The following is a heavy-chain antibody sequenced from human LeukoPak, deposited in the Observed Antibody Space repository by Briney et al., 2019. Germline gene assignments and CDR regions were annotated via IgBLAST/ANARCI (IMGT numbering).Heavy chain of an antibody. J-gene: IGHJ3*02. V-gene: IGHV3-21*01. CDR2: ISSSSSYI. CDR3: ARDSYYDKAFDI. CDR1: GFTFSSYS. Sequence: GGSLRHSCAASGFTFSSYSMNWVRQAPGKGLEWVSSISSSSSYIYYADSVKNRFTISRDNAKNSLYLQMNSLRAEDTAVYYCARDSYYDKAFDIWGQGTMVTVSS. D-gene: IGHD3-22*01.